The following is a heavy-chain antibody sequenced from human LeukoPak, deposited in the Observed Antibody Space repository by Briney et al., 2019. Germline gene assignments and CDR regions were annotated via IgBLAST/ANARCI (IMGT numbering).Heavy chain of an antibody. Sequence: SETLSLTCTVSGGSISSSSYYWGWIRQPPGKGLEWIGSIYYSGSTYYNPSLKSRVTISVDTSKNQFSLKLSSVTAADTAVYYCARSQYCSSTSCYATYYYGMDVWGQGTTVTVSS. J-gene: IGHJ6*02. CDR1: GGSISSSSYY. V-gene: IGHV4-39*01. CDR3: ARSQYCSSTSCYATYYYGMDV. D-gene: IGHD2-2*01. CDR2: IYYSGST.